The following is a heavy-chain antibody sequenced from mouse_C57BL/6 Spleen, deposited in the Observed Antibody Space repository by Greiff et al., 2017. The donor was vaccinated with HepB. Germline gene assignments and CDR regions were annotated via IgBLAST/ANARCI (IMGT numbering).Heavy chain of an antibody. CDR3: ARDEGLRPYDY. CDR1: GFTFSSYA. D-gene: IGHD1-2*01. J-gene: IGHJ2*01. Sequence: EVMLVESGGGLVKPGGSLKLSCAASGFTFSSYAMSWVRQTPEKRLEWVATISDGGSYTYYPDNVKGRFTISRDNAKNNLYLQMSHLKSEDTAMYYCARDEGLRPYDYWGQGTTLTVSS. V-gene: IGHV5-4*01. CDR2: ISDGGSYT.